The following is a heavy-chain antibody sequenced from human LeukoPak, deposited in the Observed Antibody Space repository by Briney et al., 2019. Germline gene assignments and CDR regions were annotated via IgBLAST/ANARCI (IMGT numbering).Heavy chain of an antibody. CDR3: ARKNQWLAQFDY. J-gene: IGHJ4*02. Sequence: SETLSLTCAVYGGSFSGYYWSWIRQPPGKGLEWIGEINHSGSTNYNPSLKSRVTISVDTYKNQFSLKLSSVTAADTAVYYCARKNQWLAQFDYWGQGTLVTVSS. CDR1: GGSFSGYY. D-gene: IGHD6-19*01. V-gene: IGHV4-34*01. CDR2: INHSGST.